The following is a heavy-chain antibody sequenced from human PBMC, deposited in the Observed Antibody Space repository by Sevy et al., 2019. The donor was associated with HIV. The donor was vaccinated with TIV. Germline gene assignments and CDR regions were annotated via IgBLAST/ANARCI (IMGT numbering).Heavy chain of an antibody. J-gene: IGHJ4*02. V-gene: IGHV6-1*01. Sequence: QSQTLPLTCAISGDSVSSNSASWNWIRQSPSRGLEWLGRTYYRSNWYNDYAVSVQNQITINPDTSKNQFSLQLNSVTPEDTAVYYCARGRHSSSSLGFDSWGQGTLVTVSS. CDR2: TYYRSNWYN. CDR1: GDSVSSNSAS. CDR3: ARGRHSSSSLGFDS. D-gene: IGHD6-6*01.